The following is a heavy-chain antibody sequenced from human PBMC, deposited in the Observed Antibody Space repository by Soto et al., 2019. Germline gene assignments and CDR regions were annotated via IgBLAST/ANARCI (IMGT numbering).Heavy chain of an antibody. Sequence: PSETLSLTCSVSGGPLNAYYWTWIRQPPGKRLEWLGHISYNGITNYNPSLKSRVTMSVDTSKNQISLKLSSVTVADTAIYYCESDTRASYETFDYWGQGTLVTVSS. CDR2: ISYNGIT. CDR1: GGPLNAYY. V-gene: IGHV4-59*12. D-gene: IGHD2-2*01. CDR3: ESDTRASYETFDY. J-gene: IGHJ4*02.